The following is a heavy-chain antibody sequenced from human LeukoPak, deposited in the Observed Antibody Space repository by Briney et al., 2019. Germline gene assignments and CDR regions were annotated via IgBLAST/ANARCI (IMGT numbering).Heavy chain of an antibody. V-gene: IGHV4-4*07. J-gene: IGHJ5*02. CDR2: ICTSGST. CDR1: GGSISSYY. D-gene: IGHD3-16*02. Sequence: SETLSLTCTVSGGSISSYYWSWIRQPAGKGLEWIGRICTSGSTNYNPSLKSRVTMSVDTSKNQFSLKLSSVTAADTAVYYCARDLNPRGSYRYAWFDPWGQGTLVTVSS. CDR3: ARDLNPRGSYRYAWFDP.